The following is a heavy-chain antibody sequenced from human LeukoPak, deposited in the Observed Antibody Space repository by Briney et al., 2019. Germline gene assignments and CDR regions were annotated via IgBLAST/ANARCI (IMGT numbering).Heavy chain of an antibody. D-gene: IGHD2-2*01. CDR3: TTDSYCSTTTCYASSNYYYGLDA. J-gene: IGHJ6*02. CDR2: IYRNADGGTT. Sequence: GGSLRLSCAASGFTFSNAWMTWVRQAPGKGLEWVGRIYRNADGGTTDYAAPVKGRFTISRDDSKNTLYLQMNSLKTENTAVYYCTTDSYCSTTTCYASSNYYYGLDAWGQGTSVTVSS. V-gene: IGHV3-15*05. CDR1: GFTFSNAW.